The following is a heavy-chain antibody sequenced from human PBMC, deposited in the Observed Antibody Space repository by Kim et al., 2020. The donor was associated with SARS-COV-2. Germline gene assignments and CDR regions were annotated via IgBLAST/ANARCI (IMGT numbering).Heavy chain of an antibody. CDR3: TRDLDGDYS. V-gene: IGHV3-74*01. CDR2: MSADEKTT. Sequence: GGSLRLSCAASGFPFDGYWMNWFRQAPGKGPVWVSRMSADEKTTDYADSVKGRFTISRDNAKFTLYLQMNSLRAEDTAIYYCTRDLDGDYSWGQGTLVTVSS. J-gene: IGHJ4*02. D-gene: IGHD2-21*02. CDR1: GFPFDGYW.